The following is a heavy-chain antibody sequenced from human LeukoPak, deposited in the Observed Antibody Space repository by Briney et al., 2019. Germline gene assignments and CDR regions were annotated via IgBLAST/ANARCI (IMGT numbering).Heavy chain of an antibody. CDR3: ARAGLIVGATPPDY. D-gene: IGHD1-26*01. J-gene: IGHJ4*02. V-gene: IGHV3-48*02. CDR2: ISSSSSTI. CDR1: GFTFSSYS. Sequence: PGGSLRLSCAASGFTFSSYSMNWVRQAPGKGLEWVSYISSSSSTIYYADSVKGRFTISRDNAKNSPYLQMYSLRDEDTAVYYCARAGLIVGATPPDYWGQGTLVTVSS.